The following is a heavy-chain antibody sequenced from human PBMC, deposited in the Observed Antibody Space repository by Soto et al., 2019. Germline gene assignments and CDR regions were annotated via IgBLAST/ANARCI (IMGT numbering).Heavy chain of an antibody. Sequence: PGGSLRLSCAASGFTFSSYAMSWVRQAPGKGLEWVSAISGSGGSTYYADSVKGRFTISRDNSKNTLYLQMNSLRAEDTAVYYCAKDHPPPVLLWFGESTPGWFDPWGQGTLVTVSS. CDR1: GFTFSSYA. CDR2: ISGSGGST. V-gene: IGHV3-23*01. CDR3: AKDHPPPVLLWFGESTPGWFDP. D-gene: IGHD3-10*01. J-gene: IGHJ5*02.